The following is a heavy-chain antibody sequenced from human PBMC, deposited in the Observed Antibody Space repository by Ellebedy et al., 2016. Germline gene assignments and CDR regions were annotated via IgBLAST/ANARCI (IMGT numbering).Heavy chain of an antibody. Sequence: SVKVSXXASGGTFSSDAISWVRQAPGQGLEWMGGIIPVFGVPYYAQSFQGRVTITADESMSTGYMELSSLTSEDTAVYYCATERGTAVANPDSWGQGTLVTVSS. CDR1: GGTFSSDA. CDR2: IIPVFGVP. CDR3: ATERGTAVANPDS. D-gene: IGHD6-19*01. V-gene: IGHV1-69*13. J-gene: IGHJ4*02.